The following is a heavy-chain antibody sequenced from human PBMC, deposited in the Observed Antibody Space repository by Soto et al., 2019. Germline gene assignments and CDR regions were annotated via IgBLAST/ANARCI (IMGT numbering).Heavy chain of an antibody. D-gene: IGHD1-26*01. CDR1: GFTFSSYA. Sequence: PGGSLRLSCAASGFTFSSYAMHWVRQAPGKGLEWVAVISYDGSNKYYADSVKGRFTISRDNSKNTLYLQMNSLRAEDTAVYYCARERASGSSNYYYYGMDVWGQGTTVTVSS. J-gene: IGHJ6*02. CDR3: ARERASGSSNYYYYGMDV. CDR2: ISYDGSNK. V-gene: IGHV3-30-3*01.